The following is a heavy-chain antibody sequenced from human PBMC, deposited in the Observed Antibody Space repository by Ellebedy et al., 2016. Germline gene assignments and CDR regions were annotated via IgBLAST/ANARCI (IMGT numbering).Heavy chain of an antibody. D-gene: IGHD2-2*01. Sequence: GESLKISCAASGFTFSSYAMSWVRQAPGKGLEWVSAISGSGGSTYYADSVKGRFTISRDNSKNTLYLQMNSLRAEDTAVYYCALPGAVPAAIYYYYGMDVWGQGTTVTVSS. CDR3: ALPGAVPAAIYYYYGMDV. CDR2: ISGSGGST. V-gene: IGHV3-23*01. J-gene: IGHJ6*02. CDR1: GFTFSSYA.